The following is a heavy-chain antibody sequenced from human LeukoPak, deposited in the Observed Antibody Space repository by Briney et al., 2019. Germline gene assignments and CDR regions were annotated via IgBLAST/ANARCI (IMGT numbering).Heavy chain of an antibody. Sequence: ASVKVSCKASGYTFTSYDINWVRQATGQGLEWMGWMNPNSGNTGYAQKFQGRVTMTRNTSISTAYMELSSLRSEDTAVYYCARGLDVFGMVYYYYMDVWGKGTTVTVSS. D-gene: IGHD3-3*01. CDR1: GYTFTSYD. V-gene: IGHV1-8*01. CDR3: ARGLDVFGMVYYYYMDV. J-gene: IGHJ6*03. CDR2: MNPNSGNT.